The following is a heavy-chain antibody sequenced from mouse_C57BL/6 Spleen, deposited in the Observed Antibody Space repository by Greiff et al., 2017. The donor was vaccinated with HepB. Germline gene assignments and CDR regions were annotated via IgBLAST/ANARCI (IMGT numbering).Heavy chain of an antibody. V-gene: IGHV1-15*01. J-gene: IGHJ4*01. CDR3: TEAYGNYAMDY. D-gene: IGHD2-1*01. CDR1: GYTFTDYE. Sequence: QVQLKQSGAELVRPGASVTLSCKASGYTFTDYEMQWVKQTPVHGLEWIGAIDPETGGTAYNQKFKGKAILTADKSSSTAYMELRSLTSEDSAVYYCTEAYGNYAMDYWGQGTSVTVSS. CDR2: IDPETGGT.